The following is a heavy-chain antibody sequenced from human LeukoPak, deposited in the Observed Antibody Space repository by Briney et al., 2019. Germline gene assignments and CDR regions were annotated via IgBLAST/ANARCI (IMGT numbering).Heavy chain of an antibody. D-gene: IGHD3-22*01. CDR3: ARLRHDSSGYYWFDP. V-gene: IGHV4-39*01. J-gene: IGHJ5*02. CDR1: GGSISSGSYY. CDR2: IYYSGST. Sequence: PSQTLSLTCTVSGGSISSGSYYWSWIRQPPGKRLEWIGSIYYSGSTYWNPSLRSRFTISVDTSQNQFSLKLSSVTAADTAVYYCARLRHDSSGYYWFDPWGQGTLVTVSS.